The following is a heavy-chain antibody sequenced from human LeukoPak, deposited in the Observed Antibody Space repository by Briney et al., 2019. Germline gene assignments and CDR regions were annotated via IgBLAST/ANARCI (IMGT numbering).Heavy chain of an antibody. Sequence: ASVKDSPKASGYTFISSAPYWGRPAPGQRLERMGWINAGNGNKKYSQKCRGRVTITKDTSASTAYMERSSLRSEDTAEYYCAREVGVGGGNWFDPWGQGTLVTVSS. CDR1: GYTFISSA. J-gene: IGHJ5*02. V-gene: IGHV1-3*01. D-gene: IGHD2-2*01. CDR3: AREVGVGGGNWFDP. CDR2: INAGNGNK.